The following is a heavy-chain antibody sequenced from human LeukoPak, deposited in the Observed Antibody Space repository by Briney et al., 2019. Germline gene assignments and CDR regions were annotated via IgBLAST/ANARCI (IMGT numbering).Heavy chain of an antibody. V-gene: IGHV1-8*01. CDR3: GRGLRSDY. CDR2: MNPNSGRR. CDR1: GYIFSNYD. D-gene: IGHD3-16*02. Sequence: ASVKVSCKASGYIFSNYDINWVRQAPGHGLEWMGWMNPNSGRRVYAQKFQGRVTMTRNSSINTAYMELTSLRSDDRAVYYCGRGLRSDYWGQGTLVTVSS. J-gene: IGHJ4*02.